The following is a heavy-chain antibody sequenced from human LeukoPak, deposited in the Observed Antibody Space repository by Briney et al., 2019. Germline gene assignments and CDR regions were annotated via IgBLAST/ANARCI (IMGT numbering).Heavy chain of an antibody. Sequence: SETLSLTCTVSGGSISSSIYYWGWIRQPPGKGLEYIGNIYYSGNAKYNPSLNSRVNISVDTSKNQFSLKLSSVTAADTAVYYCARRGSGASLEYYFDLWGRGTLVTVSS. CDR2: IYYSGNA. J-gene: IGHJ2*01. CDR3: ARRGSGASLEYYFDL. V-gene: IGHV4-61*05. D-gene: IGHD1-14*01. CDR1: GGSISSSIYY.